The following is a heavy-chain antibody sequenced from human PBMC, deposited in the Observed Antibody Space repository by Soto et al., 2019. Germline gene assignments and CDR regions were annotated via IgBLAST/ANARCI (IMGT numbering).Heavy chain of an antibody. V-gene: IGHV1-69*01. CDR3: ARVLYYGSGSYSPYGMDV. D-gene: IGHD3-10*01. Sequence: QVQLVQSGAEVKKPGSSVKVSCKTSGVSFNNNGLGWVRQAPGHGLEWMGGVSAPFRTSNYARKCQGRISITADASTGTVNMELSSLTSEDTAQYYCARVLYYGSGSYSPYGMDVWGQGTTVTVSS. J-gene: IGHJ6*02. CDR1: GVSFNNNG. CDR2: VSAPFRTS.